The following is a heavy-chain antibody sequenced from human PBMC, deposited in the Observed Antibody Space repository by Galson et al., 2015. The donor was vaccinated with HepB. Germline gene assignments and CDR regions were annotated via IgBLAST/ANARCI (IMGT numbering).Heavy chain of an antibody. D-gene: IGHD6-19*01. CDR2: IYYSGST. CDR1: GGSISSYY. Sequence: TLSLTCTVSGGSISSYYWSWIRQPPGKGLEWIGYIYYSGSTNYNPSLKSRVTISVDTSKNQFSLKLSSVTAADTAVYYCARDSGIAVAEMNFDLWGRGTLVTVSS. V-gene: IGHV4-59*01. J-gene: IGHJ2*01. CDR3: ARDSGIAVAEMNFDL.